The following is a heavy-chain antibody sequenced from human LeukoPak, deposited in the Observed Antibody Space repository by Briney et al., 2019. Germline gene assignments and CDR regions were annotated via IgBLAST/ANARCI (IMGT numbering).Heavy chain of an antibody. D-gene: IGHD3-10*01. CDR2: ISGSGGST. CDR3: AKDEAGYYGSGTFDY. J-gene: IGHJ4*02. V-gene: IGHV3-23*01. Sequence: RGSLRLSCAASGFTFSSYAMSWVRQAPGKGLEWVSAISGSGGSTYYADSVKGRFTISRDNSKNTLYLQMNSLRAEDTAVYYCAKDEAGYYGSGTFDYWGQGTLVTVSS. CDR1: GFTFSSYA.